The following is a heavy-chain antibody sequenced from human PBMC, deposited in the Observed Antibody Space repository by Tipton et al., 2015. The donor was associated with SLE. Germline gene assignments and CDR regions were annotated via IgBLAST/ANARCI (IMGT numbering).Heavy chain of an antibody. Sequence: TLSLTCAVYGGPFSGYYWSWIRQPPGKGLEWIGEINHSGSTNYNPSLKSRVTISVDTSKNQFSLKLSSVTAADTAVYYCAIEMSAYDFWSGGDRYYYMDVWGKGTTVTVSS. V-gene: IGHV4-34*01. CDR2: INHSGST. J-gene: IGHJ6*03. D-gene: IGHD3-3*01. CDR3: AIEMSAYDFWSGGDRYYYMDV. CDR1: GGPFSGYY.